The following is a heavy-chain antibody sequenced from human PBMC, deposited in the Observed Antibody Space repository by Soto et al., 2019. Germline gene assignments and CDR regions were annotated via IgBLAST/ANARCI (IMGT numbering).Heavy chain of an antibody. CDR2: IVVESGNT. CDR3: AAVPDYRNFGDYYYYYGMDV. V-gene: IGHV1-58*01. D-gene: IGHD4-4*01. J-gene: IGHJ6*02. CDR1: GFTFTSSA. Sequence: ASVKVSCKASGFTFTSSAVQWVRQARGQRLEWIGWIVVESGNTNNAQKFQERVTNTRDMSTSTACMELGSLGSEDTAVYYCAAVPDYRNFGDYYYYYGMDVGGQGTTVTVSS.